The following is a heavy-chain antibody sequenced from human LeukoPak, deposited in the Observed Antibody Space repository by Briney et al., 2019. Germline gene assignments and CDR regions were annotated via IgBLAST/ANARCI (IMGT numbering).Heavy chain of an antibody. Sequence: ASVKVSCKASGGTFSSYAISWVRQAPGQGLEWMGGIIPIFGTANYAQKFQGRVTITADESTSTAYMELSSLRSEDTAVYYCARGATMVVVVRPAWFDPWGQGTLVTVSS. CDR2: IIPIFGTA. J-gene: IGHJ5*02. CDR1: GGTFSSYA. CDR3: ARGATMVVVVRPAWFDP. V-gene: IGHV1-69*13. D-gene: IGHD3-22*01.